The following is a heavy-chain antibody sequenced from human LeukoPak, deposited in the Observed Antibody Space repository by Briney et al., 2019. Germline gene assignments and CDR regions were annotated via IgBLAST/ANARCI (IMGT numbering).Heavy chain of an antibody. CDR3: ARVCTPYSSGWYYDY. V-gene: IGHV3-64*01. Sequence: GSLRLSCAASGFTFSSYAMHWVRQAPGKGLEYVSAISSNGGSTYYANSVKGRFTISRDNSKNTLYLQMGSLRAEDMAVYYCARVCTPYSSGWYYDYWGQGTLVTVSS. CDR1: GFTFSSYA. J-gene: IGHJ4*02. D-gene: IGHD6-19*01. CDR2: ISSNGGST.